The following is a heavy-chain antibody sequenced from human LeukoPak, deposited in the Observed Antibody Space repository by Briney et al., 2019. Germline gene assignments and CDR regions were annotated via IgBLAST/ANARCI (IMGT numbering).Heavy chain of an antibody. J-gene: IGHJ4*02. Sequence: ASVKVSCKASGYTFTSYYIHWVRQAPGQGLEWMGIFNPNSDSTRYAQKFQGRVTMTRDTSTSTVYMELSSLRSEDTAVYYCARGHQQWELLYYFDYWGQGTLVTVSS. CDR3: ARGHQQWELLYYFDY. CDR1: GYTFTSYY. CDR2: FNPNSDST. D-gene: IGHD1-26*01. V-gene: IGHV1-46*01.